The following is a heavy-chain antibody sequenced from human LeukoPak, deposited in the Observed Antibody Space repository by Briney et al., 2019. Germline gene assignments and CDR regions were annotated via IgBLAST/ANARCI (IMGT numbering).Heavy chain of an antibody. V-gene: IGHV4-59*01. Sequence: PPGXXXEWIGYIYYSGGTNYNPSLKSRVTISVDTSKNQFSLKLSSVTAADTAVYYCARAYSSGWYSYGYWGQGTLVTVSS. CDR3: ARAYSSGWYSYGY. D-gene: IGHD6-19*01. J-gene: IGHJ4*02. CDR2: IYYSGGT.